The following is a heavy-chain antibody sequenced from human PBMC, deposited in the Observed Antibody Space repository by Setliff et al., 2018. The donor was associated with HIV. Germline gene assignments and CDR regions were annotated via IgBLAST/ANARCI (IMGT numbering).Heavy chain of an antibody. J-gene: IGHJ6*02. D-gene: IGHD4-17*01. CDR1: GFRFRSYW. CDR2: VKQDGTET. Sequence: GGSLRLSCAASGFRFRSYWMSWVRQAPGKGLESVANVKQDGTETLYVDSVKGRFTISRDNANNLVYLQMNSLRVEDTAVYYCARGRPWGVTTPHGMDVWGQGTTVTVSS. V-gene: IGHV3-7*01. CDR3: ARGRPWGVTTPHGMDV.